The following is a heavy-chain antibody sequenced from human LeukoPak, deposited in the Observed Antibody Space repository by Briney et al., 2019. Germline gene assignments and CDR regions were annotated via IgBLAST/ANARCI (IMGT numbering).Heavy chain of an antibody. CDR3: ARDTYYYDSSGYYGSFDY. J-gene: IGHJ4*02. CDR1: GGSITGSRYY. Sequence: PSETLSLNCTVSGGSITGSRYYWGWIRQPPGKGLEWLGNIYYSGSIDHNPSLKSRLTISLDTSKNQFSLKLSSVTAADTAVYYCARDTYYYDSSGYYGSFDYWGQGTLVTVSS. V-gene: IGHV4-39*07. CDR2: IYYSGSI. D-gene: IGHD3-22*01.